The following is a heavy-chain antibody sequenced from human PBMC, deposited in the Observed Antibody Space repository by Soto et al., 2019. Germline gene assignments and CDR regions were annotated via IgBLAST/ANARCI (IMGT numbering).Heavy chain of an antibody. CDR1: GFTFSDYY. Sequence: GGSLRLSCAGSGFTFSDYYMSWIRQAPGQXLEWVSYMSSSGVTVFYADSVKGRFTISRDNAKSSLYLQMYSLRAEDSAVYYCARNTISAAGADYYGLDVWGQGTTVTVSS. D-gene: IGHD6-13*01. CDR3: ARNTISAAGADYYGLDV. V-gene: IGHV3-11*01. J-gene: IGHJ6*02. CDR2: MSSSGVTV.